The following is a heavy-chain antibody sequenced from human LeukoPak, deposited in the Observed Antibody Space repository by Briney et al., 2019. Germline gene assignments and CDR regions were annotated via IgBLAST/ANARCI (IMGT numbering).Heavy chain of an antibody. CDR1: GFTFSSYG. CDR2: ITSSGGAI. J-gene: IGHJ6*02. D-gene: IGHD3-3*01. V-gene: IGHV3-48*03. Sequence: QPGGSLRLSCAASGFTFSSYGMNWVRQAPGKGLGWVSYITSSGGAIYYTDSVKGRFTISRDNAKNSLYLQMNSLRAEDTAVYYCARPPSITNPYYGMDVWGQGTTVTVSS. CDR3: ARPPSITNPYYGMDV.